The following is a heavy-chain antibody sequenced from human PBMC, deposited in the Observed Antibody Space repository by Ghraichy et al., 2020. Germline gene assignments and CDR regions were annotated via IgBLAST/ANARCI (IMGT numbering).Heavy chain of an antibody. CDR2: IYYSGST. V-gene: IGHV4-59*01. CDR3: ARAHVDTAMVAWFDP. D-gene: IGHD5-18*01. J-gene: IGHJ5*02. Sequence: SQTLSLTCTVSGGSISSYYWSWIRQPPGKGLEWIGYIYYSGSTNYNPSLKSRVTISVDTSKNQFSLKLSSVTAADTAVYYCARAHVDTAMVAWFDPWGQGTLVTVSS. CDR1: GGSISSYY.